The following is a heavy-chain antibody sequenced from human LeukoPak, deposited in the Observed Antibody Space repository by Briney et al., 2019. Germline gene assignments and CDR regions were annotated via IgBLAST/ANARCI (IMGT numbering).Heavy chain of an antibody. CDR3: ARDQGRQLAIDY. Sequence: GGSLRLSCAASGFTFSSYGMHWVRQAPGKGLEWVAVIWYDGSNKYYADSVKGRFTFSRDNSKNTLYLQMNSLRAEDTAVYYCARDQGRQLAIDYWGQGTLVTVSS. D-gene: IGHD6-13*01. CDR2: IWYDGSNK. V-gene: IGHV3-33*01. CDR1: GFTFSSYG. J-gene: IGHJ4*02.